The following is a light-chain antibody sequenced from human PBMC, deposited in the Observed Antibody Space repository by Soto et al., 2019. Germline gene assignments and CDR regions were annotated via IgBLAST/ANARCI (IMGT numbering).Light chain of an antibody. J-gene: IGKJ1*01. CDR2: GAS. V-gene: IGKV3D-15*01. CDR3: QQYDNWPLPWA. Sequence: EIVMTQSPATLSVSPGESATLSCRASHSVSDNLAWYQQKPGQAPRLLIYGASVRATGVPARFRGSGSGTEFTLAISSLQSEDFAVYYCQQYDNWPLPWAFGQGTKVDIK. CDR1: HSVSDN.